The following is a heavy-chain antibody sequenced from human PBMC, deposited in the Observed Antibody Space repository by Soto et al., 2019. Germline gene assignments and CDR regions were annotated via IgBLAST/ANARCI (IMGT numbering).Heavy chain of an antibody. CDR2: IYSGGST. V-gene: IGHV3-53*01. CDR3: ARDRDSSGYYSVN. Sequence: PGGSLRLSCAASGFTFSSYGMHWVRQAPGKGLEWVSVIYSGGSTYYADSVKGRFTISRDNSKNTLYLQMNSLRAEDTAVYYCARDRDSSGYYSVNWGQGTLVTVSS. J-gene: IGHJ4*02. D-gene: IGHD3-22*01. CDR1: GFTFSSYG.